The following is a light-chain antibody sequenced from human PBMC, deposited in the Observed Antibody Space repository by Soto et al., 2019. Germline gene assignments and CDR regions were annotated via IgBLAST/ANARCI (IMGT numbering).Light chain of an antibody. CDR2: EVT. V-gene: IGLV2-14*01. Sequence: QSALTQPASVSGSPGQSITISCTGTSSDIGGYNFVSWYQQHPGKAPKLMIYEVTNRPSGVSYRFSGSKSGNTASLRISGLQAEDEADYYCCSYTSSSTLVFGGGTKLTVL. CDR3: CSYTSSSTLV. CDR1: SSDIGGYNF. J-gene: IGLJ2*01.